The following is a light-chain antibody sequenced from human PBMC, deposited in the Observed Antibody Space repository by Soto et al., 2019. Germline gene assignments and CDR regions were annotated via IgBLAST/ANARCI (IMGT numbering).Light chain of an antibody. CDR2: DAS. Sequence: DIQMTQSPSTLSASVGDRVTITCRASQSISFWLAWYQQKPGRAPNLIISDASILETGVPSRFSGSRSGTEFTLTISSLQPDDFATYYCQQYYSFPTFG. CDR1: QSISFW. V-gene: IGKV1-5*01. J-gene: IGKJ5*01. CDR3: QQYYSFPT.